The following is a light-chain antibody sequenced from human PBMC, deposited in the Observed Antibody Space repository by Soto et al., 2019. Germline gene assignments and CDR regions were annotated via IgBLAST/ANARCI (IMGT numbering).Light chain of an antibody. CDR2: EVS. J-gene: IGLJ3*02. Sequence: QSVLTQPASVSGSLGQSITISCTGTSSDIGGYKYVSWYQQHPGKAPKLIIFEVSNRPSGVSDRFSGSNSGNTASLTISGLQAEDEADYYCTSYSRYSVLVFGGGTKVTV. CDR3: TSYSRYSVLV. CDR1: SSDIGGYKY. V-gene: IGLV2-14*01.